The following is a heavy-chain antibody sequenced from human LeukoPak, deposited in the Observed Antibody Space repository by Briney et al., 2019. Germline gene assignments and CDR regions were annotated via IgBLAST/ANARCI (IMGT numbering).Heavy chain of an antibody. V-gene: IGHV3-74*01. J-gene: IGHJ3*02. Sequence: GGSLRLSCAASGFTFSNYWMHWVRQAPGKGLVWVSRINSDGINTSYADSVKGRFTISRDNAKNTLYLQMNSLRAEDTAVYYCARDMNYYDTRGYYYVNDAFDIWGQGTMVTVSS. CDR1: GFTFSNYW. CDR3: ARDMNYYDTRGYYYVNDAFDI. D-gene: IGHD3-22*01. CDR2: INSDGINT.